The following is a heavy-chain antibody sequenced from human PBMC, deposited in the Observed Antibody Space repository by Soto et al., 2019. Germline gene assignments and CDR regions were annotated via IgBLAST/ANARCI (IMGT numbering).Heavy chain of an antibody. CDR2: INPSGGST. CDR1: GYTFTSYY. V-gene: IGHV1-46*01. D-gene: IGHD6-13*01. Sequence: ASVKVSCKASGYTFTSYYMHWVRQGPGQGLEWMGVINPSGGSTDYAQKSQSRVTMTRDTSTSTVYMELSSLRSEDTAVYYCARDRGRAAAGEYHYCGMDVWGQGTTVTVSS. CDR3: ARDRGRAAAGEYHYCGMDV. J-gene: IGHJ6*02.